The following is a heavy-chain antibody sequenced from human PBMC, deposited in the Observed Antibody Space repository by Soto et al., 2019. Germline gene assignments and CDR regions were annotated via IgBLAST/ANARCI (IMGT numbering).Heavy chain of an antibody. Sequence: QVQLQESGPGLVKPSQTLSLTCTVSGGSISSGGYYWSWIRQHPGKGLEWIGYIYYSGSTYYNPSLKSGVTISVDTSKNQCSLKLSSVTAADTAVYYCARGYGGRYYYYGMDVWGQGTTVTVSS. D-gene: IGHD2-15*01. V-gene: IGHV4-31*03. CDR3: ARGYGGRYYYYGMDV. CDR2: IYYSGST. J-gene: IGHJ6*02. CDR1: GGSISSGGYY.